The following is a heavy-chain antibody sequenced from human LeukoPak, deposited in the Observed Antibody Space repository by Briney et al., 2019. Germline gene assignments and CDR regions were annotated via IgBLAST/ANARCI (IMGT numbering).Heavy chain of an antibody. CDR3: ARTLGIYSKSAFDI. CDR1: GGSISRYY. Sequence: PSETLSLTCTVSGGSISRYYWSWIRQPPGKGLEWFGYVYDSGTTNYNPSLKSRVTISVDTSKNQFSLKLSSVTAADTAVYYCARTLGIYSKSAFDIWGQGTMVTVSS. D-gene: IGHD4-11*01. CDR2: VYDSGTT. V-gene: IGHV4-59*12. J-gene: IGHJ3*02.